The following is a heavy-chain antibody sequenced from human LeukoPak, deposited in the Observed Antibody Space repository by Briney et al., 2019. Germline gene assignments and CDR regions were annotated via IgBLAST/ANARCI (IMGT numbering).Heavy chain of an antibody. CDR3: ATPRRDQLLLGLDY. V-gene: IGHV1-24*01. Sequence: GVSVKVSCKVSGYTLTELSMHWVRQAPGKGLEWMGGFDPEDGETIYAQKFQGRVTMTEDTSTDTAYMELSSLRSEDTAAYYCATPRRDQLLLGLDYWGQGTLVTVSS. J-gene: IGHJ4*02. D-gene: IGHD2-2*01. CDR2: FDPEDGET. CDR1: GYTLTELS.